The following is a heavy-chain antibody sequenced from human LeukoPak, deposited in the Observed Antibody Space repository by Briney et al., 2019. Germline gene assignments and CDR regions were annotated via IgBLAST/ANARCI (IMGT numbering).Heavy chain of an antibody. CDR3: ACPPDGYDILTGYYTLGY. J-gene: IGHJ4*02. D-gene: IGHD3-9*01. V-gene: IGHV3-64*01. CDR1: GFTFSSYA. Sequence: GGSLRLSCAASGFTFSSYAMHWVRQAPGKGLEYVSAISSNGGSTYYANSVKGRFTISRDNSKNTLYLQMGSLRAEDMAVYYCACPPDGYDILTGYYTLGYWGQGTLVTVSS. CDR2: ISSNGGST.